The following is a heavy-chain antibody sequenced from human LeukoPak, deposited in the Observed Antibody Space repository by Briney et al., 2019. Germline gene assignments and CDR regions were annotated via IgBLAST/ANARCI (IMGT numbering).Heavy chain of an antibody. CDR1: GGSISTYY. V-gene: IGHV4-59*01. J-gene: IGHJ4*02. CDR2: AHHSGTT. CDR3: ARDASNGFDF. Sequence: SETLSLTCSVSGGSISTYYWSWIRQSPEKGLEWMGYAHHSGTTNSNPSLKSRLTISLHTSKNQFSLNLSSVTAADTAVYYCARDASNGFDFWGQGTLVTVSS. D-gene: IGHD2-8*01.